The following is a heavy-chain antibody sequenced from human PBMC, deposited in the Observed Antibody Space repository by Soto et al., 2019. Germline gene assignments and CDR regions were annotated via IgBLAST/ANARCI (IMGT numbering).Heavy chain of an antibody. D-gene: IGHD6-19*01. CDR1: GGSISSYY. CDR3: AAGYSSGWYHY. CDR2: IYYSGST. V-gene: IGHV4-39*07. Sequence: SETLSLTCTVSGGSISSYYWGWIRQPPGKGLEWIGSIYYSGSTYYNPSLKSRVTISVDTSKNQFSLKLSSVTAADTAVYYCAAGYSSGWYHYWGQGTLVTVSS. J-gene: IGHJ4*02.